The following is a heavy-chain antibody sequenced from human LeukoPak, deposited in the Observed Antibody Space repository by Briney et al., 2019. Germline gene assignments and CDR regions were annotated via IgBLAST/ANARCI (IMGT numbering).Heavy chain of an antibody. CDR3: ARDIHVWGSYRPLDY. Sequence: SETLSLTCTVSGGSISSSSYYWGWIRQPPGKGLEWIGSIYYSGSTYYNPSLKSRVTISVDTSKNQFSLKLSSVTAADTAVYYCARDIHVWGSYRPLDYWGQGTLVTVSS. CDR1: GGSISSSSYY. V-gene: IGHV4-39*07. D-gene: IGHD3-16*02. CDR2: IYYSGST. J-gene: IGHJ4*02.